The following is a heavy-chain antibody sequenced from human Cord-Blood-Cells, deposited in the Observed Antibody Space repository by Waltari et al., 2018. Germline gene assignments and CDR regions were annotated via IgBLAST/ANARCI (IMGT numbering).Heavy chain of an antibody. CDR2: INPNSGGT. Sequence: QVQLVQSGAEVKKPGASVKVSCKASGYTFTGYYMHWVRQAPGQGREWMGMINPNSGGTNLAQKFQGWVTMTRDTSISTAYMELSRLRSDDTAVYYCARDPSIAVAGTGYFDYWGQGTLVTVSS. CDR1: GYTFTGYY. CDR3: ARDPSIAVAGTGYFDY. V-gene: IGHV1-2*04. J-gene: IGHJ4*02. D-gene: IGHD6-19*01.